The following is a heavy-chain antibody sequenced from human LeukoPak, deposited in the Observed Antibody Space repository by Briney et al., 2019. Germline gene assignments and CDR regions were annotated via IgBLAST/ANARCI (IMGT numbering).Heavy chain of an antibody. V-gene: IGHV1-8*01. CDR3: AADMLVRYYFDY. CDR1: GYTFTSYD. CDR2: MNPNSGNT. J-gene: IGHJ4*02. Sequence: ASVKVSCKASGYTFTSYDINWVRQATGQGLEWMGWMNPNSGNTGYAQKFQGRVTMTEDTSTDTAYMELSSLRSEDTAVYYCAADMLVRYYFDYWGQGTLVTVSS. D-gene: IGHD2-8*01.